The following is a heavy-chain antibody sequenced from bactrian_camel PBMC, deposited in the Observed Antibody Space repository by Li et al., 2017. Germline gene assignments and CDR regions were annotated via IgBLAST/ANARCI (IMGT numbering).Heavy chain of an antibody. Sequence: VQLVESGGGSVQAGGSLRLSCQASGYTNNWRYMGWFRQAPGKEREGPAAILSGAKSTIYAASVKGRFTISQDSTKAMVYLQMNSLSPEDTAIYYCAASTREAVWGLASTAFDRWGQGTQVTVS. D-gene: IGHD3*01. V-gene: IGHV3S40*01. CDR2: ILSGAKST. CDR1: GYTNNWRY. J-gene: IGHJ6*01. CDR3: AASTREAVWGLASTAFDR.